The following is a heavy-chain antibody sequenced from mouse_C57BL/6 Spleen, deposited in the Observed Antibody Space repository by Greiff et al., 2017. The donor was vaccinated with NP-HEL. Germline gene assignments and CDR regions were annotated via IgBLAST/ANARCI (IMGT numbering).Heavy chain of an antibody. V-gene: IGHV1-7*01. J-gene: IGHJ4*01. CDR1: GYTFTSYW. CDR2: INPSSGYT. D-gene: IGHD2-2*01. Sequence: VQLQQSGAELAKPGASVKLSCKASGYTFTSYWMHWVKQRPGQGLEWIGYINPSSGYTKYNQKFKDKATLPADKSSSTAYMQLSSLTYEDSAVYYCATPYGYDEAYYAMDYWGQGTSVTVSS. CDR3: ATPYGYDEAYYAMDY.